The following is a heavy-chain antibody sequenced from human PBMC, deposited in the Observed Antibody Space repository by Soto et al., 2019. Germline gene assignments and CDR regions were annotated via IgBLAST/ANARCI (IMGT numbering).Heavy chain of an antibody. CDR1: GFTFSTYT. V-gene: IGHV3-23*01. J-gene: IGHJ4*02. CDR2: VGQDGTP. CDR3: AKDMRPDGVWDFGH. D-gene: IGHD4-17*01. Sequence: EVQLLESGGGLVQPGGSLRLSCAASGFTFSTYTMAWVRQAPGRGPERVSGVGQDGTPYYADSVKGRFTISRDNSRSSVYLEMIALRGEDTAVYYCAKDMRPDGVWDFGHWGQGTLVTVSS.